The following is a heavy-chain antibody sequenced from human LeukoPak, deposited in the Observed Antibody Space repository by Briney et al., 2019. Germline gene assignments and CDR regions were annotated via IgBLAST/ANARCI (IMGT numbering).Heavy chain of an antibody. CDR2: VSSDGQND. CDR1: GFTFRAYA. Sequence: PGGSLRLSCVASGFTFRAYALHWVRQAPGQGLDWVAFVSSDGQNDFYSDSVRGRFTISRDNSRATLYLQMEGLRAADTGLYFCARTTHYYGSGTFYSVGPFDSWGQGTLVTVSS. CDR3: ARTTHYYGSGTFYSVGPFDS. D-gene: IGHD3-10*01. J-gene: IGHJ4*02. V-gene: IGHV3-30*01.